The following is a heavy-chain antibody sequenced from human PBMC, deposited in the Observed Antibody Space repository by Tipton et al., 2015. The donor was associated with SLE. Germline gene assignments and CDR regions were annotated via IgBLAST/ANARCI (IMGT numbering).Heavy chain of an antibody. J-gene: IGHJ6*03. V-gene: IGHV4-38-2*02. CDR2: IYHSGST. Sequence: TLSLTCSVSTYSISNGHYWGWIRQPPGKGLEWIGSIYHSGSTSYNPSLKSRVTISVDTSKNQFSLKLSSVTAADTAVYYCAREAPTYYYDSSGYSSYYYYYMDVWGKGTTVTVSS. CDR1: TYSISNGHY. D-gene: IGHD3-22*01. CDR3: AREAPTYYYDSSGYSSYYYYYMDV.